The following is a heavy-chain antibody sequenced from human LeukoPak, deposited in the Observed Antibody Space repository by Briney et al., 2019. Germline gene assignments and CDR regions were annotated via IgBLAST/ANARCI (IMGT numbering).Heavy chain of an antibody. CDR1: GLTFTNAW. CDR3: TTPYGSGSYLNAFEI. D-gene: IGHD3-10*01. Sequence: PGGSLRLSCAASGLTFTNAWMSWVRRAPGKGLEWVGRIKSQTAGGTTDYAAPVKGRFTMSRDDSKNTVYLQMNSLKTEDTAVYYCTTPYGSGSYLNAFEIWGQGTMVTVSS. V-gene: IGHV3-15*01. J-gene: IGHJ3*02. CDR2: IKSQTAGGTT.